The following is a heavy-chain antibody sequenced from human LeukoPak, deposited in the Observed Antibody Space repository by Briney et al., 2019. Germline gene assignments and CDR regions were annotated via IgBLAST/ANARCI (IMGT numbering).Heavy chain of an antibody. Sequence: SETLSLTCTVSGGSISSYYWSWIRQPPGKGLEWIGYICTSGSTNYNPSLKSRVTISVDTSKNQFSLKLSSVTAADTAVYYCASIAAAGYIDYWGQGTLVTVSS. D-gene: IGHD6-13*01. CDR3: ASIAAAGYIDY. V-gene: IGHV4-4*09. CDR1: GGSISSYY. J-gene: IGHJ4*02. CDR2: ICTSGST.